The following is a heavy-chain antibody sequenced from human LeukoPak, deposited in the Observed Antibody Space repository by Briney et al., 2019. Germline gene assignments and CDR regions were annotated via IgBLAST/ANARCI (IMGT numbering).Heavy chain of an antibody. CDR2: IWYDGSKK. CDR1: GYTFSSHG. J-gene: IGHJ4*02. D-gene: IGHD3-3*02. CDR3: ARDISYGALDF. V-gene: IGHV3-33*01. Sequence: GGSLRLSCAASGYTFSSHGMYWVRQAPGKGLERVALIWYDGSKKYHADSVKGRFTISRDDSRNTLYLQMDSLRAEDTAVYYCARDISYGALDFWGQGTLVTVSS.